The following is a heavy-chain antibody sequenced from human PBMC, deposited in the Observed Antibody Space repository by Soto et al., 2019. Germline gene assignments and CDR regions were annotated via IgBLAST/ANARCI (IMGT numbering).Heavy chain of an antibody. Sequence: QVQLVESGGGVVQPGRSLRLSCAASAVTFTGFGMHWVRQAPGKGLEWVAVIRFDGSNTYYADSVKGRFTISRDNPKXXXXXXXXXXXXXXXXXXXXXXXXXXXXXXXXYFDYWGLGTLVTVSS. J-gene: IGHJ4*02. CDR1: AVTFTGFG. CDR2: IRFDGSNT. V-gene: IGHV3-33*01. CDR3: XXXXXXXXXXXXYFDY.